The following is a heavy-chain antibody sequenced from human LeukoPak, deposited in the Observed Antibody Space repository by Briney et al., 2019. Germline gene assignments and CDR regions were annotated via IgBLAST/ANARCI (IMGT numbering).Heavy chain of an antibody. J-gene: IGHJ3*02. CDR1: GFTFSSYA. CDR2: ISGSGDST. CDR3: AKGFGVGGFRSNFGAFDI. V-gene: IGHV3-23*01. Sequence: GGSLRLSCAASGFTFSSYAMTWVRQAPGKGLEWVSAISGSGDSTYYADSVKGRFTISRDNSKNTLYLQMNSLRAEDTAVYYCAKGFGVGGFRSNFGAFDIWGQGTMVTVSS. D-gene: IGHD3-3*01.